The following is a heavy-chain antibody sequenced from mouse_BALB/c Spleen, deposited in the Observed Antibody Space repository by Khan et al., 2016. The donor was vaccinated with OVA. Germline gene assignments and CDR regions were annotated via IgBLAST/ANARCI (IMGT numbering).Heavy chain of an antibody. D-gene: IGHD3-2*02. J-gene: IGHJ2*01. CDR1: GYIFTSYW. CDR3: AREEALYHFDH. V-gene: IGHV1-76*01. CDR2: IYPGTDNS. Sequence: VQLKQSGAELVRPGASVKLSCKTSGYIFTSYWIHWVKQRSGQGLEWIARIYPGTDNSYYNEKFKDKATLTADKSSSTAYMQLSSLKSEDSDVYCCAREEALYHFDHWGQGTTLTVSS.